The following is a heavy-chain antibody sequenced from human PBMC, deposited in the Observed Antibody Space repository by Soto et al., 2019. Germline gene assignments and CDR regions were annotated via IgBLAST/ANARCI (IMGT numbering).Heavy chain of an antibody. J-gene: IGHJ4*02. CDR3: AKTETFNGYYNAFDY. CDR1: GFSFAGYA. CDR2: ISGGGGST. D-gene: IGHD3-9*01. Sequence: GGSLRLSCAASGFSFAGYALAWVRLAPGKGLEWVASISGGGGSTYYTDSVKGRFSISRDNSNRVVYLQMGSLTAGDTAVYYCAKTETFNGYYNAFDYWGQGTRVTVSS. V-gene: IGHV3-23*01.